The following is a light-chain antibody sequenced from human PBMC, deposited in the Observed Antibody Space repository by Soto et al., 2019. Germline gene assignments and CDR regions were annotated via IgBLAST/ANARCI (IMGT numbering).Light chain of an antibody. CDR1: QDISSY. Sequence: IQFTQSPSSLSASMGDRVTITCRASQDISSYLAWYQQRPGKAPKLLIYAASTLQRGAPSRFSGSGSGTDFTLTISSLQPEDFATYYCQQLNSYLWTFGQGTKV. CDR3: QQLNSYLWT. CDR2: AAS. V-gene: IGKV1-9*01. J-gene: IGKJ1*01.